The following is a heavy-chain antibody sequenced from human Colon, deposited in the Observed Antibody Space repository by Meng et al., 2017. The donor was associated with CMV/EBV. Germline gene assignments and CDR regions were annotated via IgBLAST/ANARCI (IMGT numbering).Heavy chain of an antibody. CDR2: INPNMGGP. CDR3: ARAGDDYFDL. Sequence: GESLKISCKGSGYTFTAYKIHWVRQAPGQGLEWMGWINPNMGGPTYAQKFKGRVTVTKDTSISTVYMEVNSLTSDDTAVYYCARAGDDYFDLWGQGTLVTVSS. J-gene: IGHJ4*02. V-gene: IGHV1-2*02. D-gene: IGHD5-24*01. CDR1: GYTFTAYK.